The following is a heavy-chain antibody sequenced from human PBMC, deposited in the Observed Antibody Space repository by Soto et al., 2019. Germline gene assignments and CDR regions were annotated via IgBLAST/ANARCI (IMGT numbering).Heavy chain of an antibody. D-gene: IGHD3-9*01. J-gene: IGHJ5*02. CDR3: AREIYDILTGSNWFDP. CDR1: GFTVSSNY. V-gene: IGHV3-53*04. Sequence: GGSLRLSCAASGFTVSSNYMSWVRQAPGKGLEWVSVIYSGGSTYYADSVKGRFTISRHNSKNTLYLQMNSLRAEDTAVYYCAREIYDILTGSNWFDPWGQGTLVTVSS. CDR2: IYSGGST.